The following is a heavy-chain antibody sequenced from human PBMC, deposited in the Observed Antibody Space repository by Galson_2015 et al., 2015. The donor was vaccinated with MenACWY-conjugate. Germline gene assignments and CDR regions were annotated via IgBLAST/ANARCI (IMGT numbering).Heavy chain of an antibody. CDR3: ARMHIVLDATDAFEI. Sequence: PALVKPTQTLTLTCTFSGFSLSTYEMCIYWVRQPPGKALEWLARIVWRGNKYYTTSLKTRLTISKETSTNQVVLTMTNVDPVDTATYYCARMHIVLDATDAFEIWGQGTMVTVSS. CDR2: IVWRGNK. V-gene: IGHV2-70*11. J-gene: IGHJ3*02. CDR1: GFSLSTYEMC. D-gene: IGHD3-22*01.